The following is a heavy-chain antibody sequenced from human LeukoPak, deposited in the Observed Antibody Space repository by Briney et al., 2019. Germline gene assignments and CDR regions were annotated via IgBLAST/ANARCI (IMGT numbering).Heavy chain of an antibody. V-gene: IGHV4-34*01. CDR3: QQLVQGENAFDI. CDR2: INHSGST. D-gene: IGHD6-13*01. Sequence: SETLSLTCAVYGGSFSGYYWSWIRQPPGKGLEWIGEINHSGSTNYNPSLKSRVTISVDTSKNQFSLKLSSVTAADTAVYYCQQLVQGENAFDIWGQGTMVTVSS. J-gene: IGHJ3*02. CDR1: GGSFSGYY.